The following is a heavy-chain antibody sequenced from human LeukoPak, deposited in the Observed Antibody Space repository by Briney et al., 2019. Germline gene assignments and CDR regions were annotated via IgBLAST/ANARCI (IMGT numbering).Heavy chain of an antibody. CDR1: GYSISSGYY. CDR3: ARHPLNYYGSGSYLDY. V-gene: IGHV4-38-2*01. J-gene: IGHJ4*02. D-gene: IGHD3-10*01. Sequence: PSETLSLTCAVSGYSISSGYYWGWIRQPPGKGLEWIGSIYHSGSTYYNPSLKSRVPISVDTSKNQFSLKLSSVTAAATAVYYCARHPLNYYGSGSYLDYWGQGTLVTVSS. CDR2: IYHSGST.